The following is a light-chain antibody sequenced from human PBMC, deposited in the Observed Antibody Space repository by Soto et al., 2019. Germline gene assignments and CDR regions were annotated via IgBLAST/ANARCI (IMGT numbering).Light chain of an antibody. CDR1: QSVSSN. V-gene: IGKV3-15*01. CDR2: GAS. CDR3: QQYNNWPPGT. Sequence: EIVMTQSPATLSVSPGERATLSCRASQSVSSNLAWDQQKPGQAPRLLIYGASTRATGIPARFSGSGSGTEFILTISSLQSEDFAVYYCQQYNNWPPGTFGQGTKVEIK. J-gene: IGKJ1*01.